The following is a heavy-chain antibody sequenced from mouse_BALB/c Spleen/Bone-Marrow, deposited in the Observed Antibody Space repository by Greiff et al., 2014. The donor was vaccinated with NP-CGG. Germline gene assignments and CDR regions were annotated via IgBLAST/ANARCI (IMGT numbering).Heavy chain of an antibody. V-gene: IGHV5-12-1*01. CDR2: ISHGGGTT. Sequence: EVKLMESGGGLVKPGGSLKLSCAASGFAFSSYDMSWVRQTPEKRLEWVAYISHGGGTTYCSDTVKGRFTISRDNAKNTLYLQMSSLKSEDTAIYYCTRHGGYYPYYYAMDYWGQGTSVTVSS. CDR3: TRHGGYYPYYYAMDY. J-gene: IGHJ4*01. CDR1: GFAFSSYD. D-gene: IGHD2-3*01.